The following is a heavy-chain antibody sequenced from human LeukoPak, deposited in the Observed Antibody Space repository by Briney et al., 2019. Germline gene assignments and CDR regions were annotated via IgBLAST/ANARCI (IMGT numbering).Heavy chain of an antibody. CDR1: AGSINSSNW. CDR2: IYHIGST. D-gene: IGHD3-10*01. Sequence: ASGTVSLTCAVSAGSINSSNWWSWVRQPPGKGLGWIGEIYHIGSTNYNPSLKSRVTISVDKSKNQFSLKLSSVTAADTAVYYCARVIGYYGSGSYLWFDPWGQGTLVTVSS. V-gene: IGHV4-4*02. CDR3: ARVIGYYGSGSYLWFDP. J-gene: IGHJ5*02.